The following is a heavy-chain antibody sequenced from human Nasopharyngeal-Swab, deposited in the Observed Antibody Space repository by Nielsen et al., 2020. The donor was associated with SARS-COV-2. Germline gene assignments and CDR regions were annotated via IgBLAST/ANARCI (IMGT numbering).Heavy chain of an antibody. CDR1: GGSFSGYY. J-gene: IGHJ6*02. CDR2: INHSGST. D-gene: IGHD2-2*01. CDR3: ARTDIVVVPAATTPRKDGMDV. V-gene: IGHV4-34*01. Sequence: SQTLSLTCAVYGGSFSGYYWSWIRQPPEKGLEWIGEINHSGSTNYNPSLKSRVTISVDTSKNQFSLKLSSVTAADTAVYYCARTDIVVVPAATTPRKDGMDVWGQGTTVTVSS.